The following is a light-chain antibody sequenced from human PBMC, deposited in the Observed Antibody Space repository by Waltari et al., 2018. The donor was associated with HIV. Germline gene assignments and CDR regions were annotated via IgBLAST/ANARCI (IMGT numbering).Light chain of an antibody. CDR3: QGWDSNTPI. V-gene: IGLV3-1*01. J-gene: IGLJ2*01. CDR2: EDA. CDR1: KLGDKY. Sequence: YELTQPPSVSVSPGQTAIITCSGDKLGDKYTSWYQQRPGQSPVLVIYEDANRPSGIPERFSGSNSGNTATLTISGTQAMDEADYYCQGWDSNTPIFGGGTNLTVL.